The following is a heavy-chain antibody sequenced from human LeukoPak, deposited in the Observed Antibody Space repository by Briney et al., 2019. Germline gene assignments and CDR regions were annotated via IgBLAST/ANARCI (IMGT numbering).Heavy chain of an antibody. J-gene: IGHJ5*02. CDR3: AKDPAAVAATPSWFDP. CDR2: IRYDGNDK. V-gene: IGHV3-30*02. CDR1: GFTFSYYG. Sequence: GGSLRLSCAASGFTFSYYGMHWVRQAPGKGLEWVAFIRYDGNDKFYAESVKGRFTISRDNSKNTLYLQMNSLRAEDTAVYYCAKDPAAVAATPSWFDPWGQGTLVTVSS. D-gene: IGHD2-15*01.